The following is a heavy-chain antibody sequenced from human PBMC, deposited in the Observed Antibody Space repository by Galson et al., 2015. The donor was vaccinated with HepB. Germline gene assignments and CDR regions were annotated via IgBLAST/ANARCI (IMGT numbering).Heavy chain of an antibody. CDR3: ARAKQTPSGSYTFDY. CDR1: GFTFSSYS. D-gene: IGHD3-10*01. J-gene: IGHJ4*02. Sequence: SLRLSCAASGFTFSSYSMNWVRQAPGKGLEWVSYISSSSSTIYYADSVKGRFTISRDNAKNSLYLQMNSLRDEDTAVYYCARAKQTPSGSYTFDYWGQGTLVTVSS. CDR2: ISSSSSTI. V-gene: IGHV3-48*02.